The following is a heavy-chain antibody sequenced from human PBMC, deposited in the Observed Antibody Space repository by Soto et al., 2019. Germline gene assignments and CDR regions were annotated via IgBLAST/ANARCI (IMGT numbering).Heavy chain of an antibody. D-gene: IGHD5-12*01. J-gene: IGHJ4*02. CDR3: ASGDGYNYVGY. CDR1: GGTFSSYT. V-gene: IGHV1-69*02. Sequence: QVQLVQSGAEVKKPGSSVKVSCKASGGTFSSYTISWVRQAPGQGLEWMGRVIPILGIANYAQKFQGRVTITADKSTSTAYMELSSLRSEDTAVYYCASGDGYNYVGYWGQGTLVTVSS. CDR2: VIPILGIA.